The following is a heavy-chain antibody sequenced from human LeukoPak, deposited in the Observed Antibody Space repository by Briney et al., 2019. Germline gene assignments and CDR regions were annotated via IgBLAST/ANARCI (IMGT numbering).Heavy chain of an antibody. CDR3: ANLYYDILTGIRY. Sequence: GGSLRLSCGASGFTFSSYWMHWVRQAPGKGLVWISRINSDGSTTSYADSVKGRFTISRDNAKNTLYLQMNSLRAEDTAVYYCANLYYDILTGIRYWGQGTLVTVSS. J-gene: IGHJ4*02. D-gene: IGHD3-9*01. CDR2: INSDGSTT. V-gene: IGHV3-74*01. CDR1: GFTFSSYW.